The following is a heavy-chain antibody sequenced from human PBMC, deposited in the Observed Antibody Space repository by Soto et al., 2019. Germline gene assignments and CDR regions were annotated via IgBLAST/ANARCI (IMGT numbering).Heavy chain of an antibody. J-gene: IGHJ4*02. CDR2: MNPNSGNT. V-gene: IGHV1-8*01. CDR3: ARTYCTVCSCYYFDY. Sequence: QVQLVQSGAEVKKPGASVRVSCKASGYTFTSNDINWVRQATGQGLEWMGWMNPNSGNTGYAQKLQGRLSLTRDTSISTAYMELSSLTSEDTAIYYCARTYCTVCSCYYFDYWGQGALVTVSS. CDR1: GYTFTSND. D-gene: IGHD2-8*02.